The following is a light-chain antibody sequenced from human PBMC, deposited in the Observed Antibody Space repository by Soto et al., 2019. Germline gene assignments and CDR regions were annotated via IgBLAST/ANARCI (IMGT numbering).Light chain of an antibody. CDR1: QNISTF. V-gene: IGKV1-39*01. Sequence: DIQMTQSPSSLSASVGVRVTITCRASQNISTFLNWYQQEPGKAPKLLIYAASSLQGGVPSRFSGSGSGTDFTLTITSLQPEDFASYYCQQSYSTWCTFGQGTKLEIK. CDR2: AAS. J-gene: IGKJ2*02. CDR3: QQSYSTWCT.